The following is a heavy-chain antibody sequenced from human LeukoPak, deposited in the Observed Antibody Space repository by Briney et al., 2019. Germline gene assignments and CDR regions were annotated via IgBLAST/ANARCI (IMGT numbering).Heavy chain of an antibody. CDR3: ARDYWWNYDY. V-gene: IGHV3-30-3*01. J-gene: IGHJ4*02. Sequence: GRSLRLSCAASGFTFSDYAMHWVRQAPGKGLEWVAVISKDGSDKYYPGSVRGRFTISRDNSKNTIYLQMDSLRAEDAAIYYCARDYWWNYDYWGQGTLVTVSS. D-gene: IGHD1-7*01. CDR2: ISKDGSDK. CDR1: GFTFSDYA.